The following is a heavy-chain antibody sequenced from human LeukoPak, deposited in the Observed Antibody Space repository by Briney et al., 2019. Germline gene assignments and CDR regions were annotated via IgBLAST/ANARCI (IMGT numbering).Heavy chain of an antibody. CDR3: CTDNSGYCGDGDYYYYYYMDV. CDR1: GFTFSTYE. V-gene: IGHV3-48*03. CDR2: ISVSGSTI. D-gene: IGHD5-12*01. Sequence: PGGSLRLSCVASGFTFSTYEMNWVRQAPGKGLEWISYISVSGSTIYYADSVKGRFTISRDNAKNSLYLQMNSLRAEDTAVYYCCTDNSGYCGDGDYYYYYYMDVWGKGTTVTISS. J-gene: IGHJ6*03.